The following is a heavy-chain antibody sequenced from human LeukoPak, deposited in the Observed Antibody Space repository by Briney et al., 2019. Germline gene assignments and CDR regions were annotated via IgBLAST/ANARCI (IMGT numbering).Heavy chain of an antibody. Sequence: GRSLRLSRAASGFTFSSSAMHWVRQAPGKGLEWVAVISYDGSNKYYADSVKGRFTISRDNSKNTVCLQMNSLRAEDTAVYYCARAASRRVNSYYFDYWGQGTLVTVSS. CDR2: ISYDGSNK. CDR1: GFTFSSSA. D-gene: IGHD5-24*01. CDR3: ARAASRRVNSYYFDY. V-gene: IGHV3-30*04. J-gene: IGHJ4*02.